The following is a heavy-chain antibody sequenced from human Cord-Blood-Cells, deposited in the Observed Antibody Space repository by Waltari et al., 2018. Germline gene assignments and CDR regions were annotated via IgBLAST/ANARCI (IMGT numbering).Heavy chain of an antibody. Sequence: QVQLQESGPGLVKSSETLSLTCTVSGGSISCYYWGWIRQPPGKGLEWIGYIYYSGRTNYNPSLKSRVTISVDTSKNQFSLKLSSVTAADTAVYYCARGPYSSGWYFDYWGQGTLVTVSS. J-gene: IGHJ4*02. V-gene: IGHV4-59*01. CDR3: ARGPYSSGWYFDY. D-gene: IGHD6-19*01. CDR2: IYYSGRT. CDR1: GGSISCYY.